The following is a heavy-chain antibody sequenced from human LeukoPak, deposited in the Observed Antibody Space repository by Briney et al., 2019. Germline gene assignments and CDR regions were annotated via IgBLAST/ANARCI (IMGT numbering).Heavy chain of an antibody. V-gene: IGHV4-30-4*08. Sequence: SETLSLTCTVSGGSISSGDYYWSWIRQPPGKGLEWIGYIYYSGSTYYNPSLKSRVTISVDTSKNQFSLKLSSVTAADTAVYYCARLPDTRYCSSTSCYTAAVTAFDIWGQGTMVTVSS. CDR1: GGSISSGDYY. CDR2: IYYSGST. J-gene: IGHJ3*02. CDR3: ARLPDTRYCSSTSCYTAAVTAFDI. D-gene: IGHD2-2*02.